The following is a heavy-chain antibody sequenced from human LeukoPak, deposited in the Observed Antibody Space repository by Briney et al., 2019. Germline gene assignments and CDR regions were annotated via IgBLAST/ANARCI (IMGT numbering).Heavy chain of an antibody. V-gene: IGHV4-61*01. Sequence: SETLSLTCTVSGGSFSSGSYYWSWLRQPPGTGLEWIGYIYYSGSTNYNPSLKSRVTISVDTSKNQFSLKLSSVTAADTAVYYCAKSGYCSGGSCYYYYYGMDVWGKGTTVTVSS. D-gene: IGHD2-15*01. CDR2: IYYSGST. CDR3: AKSGYCSGGSCYYYYYGMDV. CDR1: GGSFSSGSYY. J-gene: IGHJ6*04.